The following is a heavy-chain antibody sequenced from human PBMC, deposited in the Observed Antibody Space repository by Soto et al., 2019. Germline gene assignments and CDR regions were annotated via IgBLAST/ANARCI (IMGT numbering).Heavy chain of an antibody. J-gene: IGHJ4*02. CDR3: ARGYCSGGSCYWGDY. CDR2: IYYSGST. Sequence: QLQLQESGPGLVKPSETLSLTCTVSGGSISSSSYYWGWIRQPPGKGLEWIGSIYYSGSTYYNPSLKSRVTISVDTSKNQFSLKLSSGTAADTAVYYCARGYCSGGSCYWGDYWGQGTLVTVSS. CDR1: GGSISSSSYY. V-gene: IGHV4-39*01. D-gene: IGHD2-15*01.